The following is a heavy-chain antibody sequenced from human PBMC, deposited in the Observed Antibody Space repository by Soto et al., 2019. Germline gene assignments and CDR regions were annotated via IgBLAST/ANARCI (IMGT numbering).Heavy chain of an antibody. CDR3: ARGRAVAARQELDY. CDR2: IYYSGST. J-gene: IGHJ4*01. D-gene: IGHD6-19*01. CDR1: GGPISSYD. V-gene: IGHV4-59*01. Sequence: PSETLSLTCTVSGGPISSYDWSWIRQPPGKGLEWIGYIYYSGSTNYNPSLKSRVTISVDTSKNQFSLKLSSVTAADTAVYYCARGRAVAARQELDYWGHGTLVTLSS.